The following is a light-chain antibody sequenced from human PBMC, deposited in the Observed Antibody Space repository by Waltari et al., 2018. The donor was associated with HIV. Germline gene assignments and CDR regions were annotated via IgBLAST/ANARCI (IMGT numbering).Light chain of an antibody. CDR1: PDIIIS. CDR2: GSF. J-gene: IGKJ4*01. Sequence: IQMTQSPSSLSASIGATVTISCRASPDIIISVSWFQQQPGKVPRLLVHGSFILQRGVPSSFRGSGSGTDYTLTISGLQSDGFATYFCQQYNGVPLTFGGGTRVDI. CDR3: QQYNGVPLT. V-gene: IGKV1-NL1*01.